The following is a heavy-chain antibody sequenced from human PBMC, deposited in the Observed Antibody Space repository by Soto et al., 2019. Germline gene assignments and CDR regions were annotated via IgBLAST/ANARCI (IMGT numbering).Heavy chain of an antibody. CDR3: AKGGSWDLDY. V-gene: IGHV3-7*01. CDR2: IKEDGSET. Sequence: EVQLVESGGGLVQPGGSLRLSCAASGFTFKNYWMNWLRQAPGKGLEWAANIKEDGSETYYVDSVKGRFTISRDNAKNSLYLQMNSLRAEDTAVYYCAKGGSWDLDYWGQGALVTVSS. J-gene: IGHJ4*02. CDR1: GFTFKNYW. D-gene: IGHD1-26*01.